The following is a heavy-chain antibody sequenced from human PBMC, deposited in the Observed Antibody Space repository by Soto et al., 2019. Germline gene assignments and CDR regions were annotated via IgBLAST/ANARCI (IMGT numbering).Heavy chain of an antibody. CDR1: GFTFSKYG. CDR2: ISHDGSNK. J-gene: IGHJ3*02. D-gene: IGHD1-26*01. V-gene: IGHV3-30*18. CDR3: VKGFGNYWAFDI. Sequence: QVQVVESGGGVVKPGRSLGLSCAASGFTFSKYGMHWVRLAPGKGLEWVAFISHDGSNKYYGDSVKGRFTISRDNSKNTLSLQMNSLRAEDTAVYYCVKGFGNYWAFDIWGQGTMVTVSS.